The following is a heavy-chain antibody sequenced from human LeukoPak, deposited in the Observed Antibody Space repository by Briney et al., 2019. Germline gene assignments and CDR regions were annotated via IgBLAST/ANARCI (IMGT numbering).Heavy chain of an antibody. CDR1: SGSISSYY. D-gene: IGHD1-14*01. V-gene: IGHV4-59*08. J-gene: IGHJ3*02. CDR3: ARHGTGQKAFNI. Sequence: SETLSLTCTVSSGSISSYYWSWIRQPPGKGLEWIGQIYYSGGTIYNPSLKSRVTILVDTSKNQFSLKLSSVSAADTAAYYCARHGTGQKAFNIWGQGTMVTVSS. CDR2: IYYSGGT.